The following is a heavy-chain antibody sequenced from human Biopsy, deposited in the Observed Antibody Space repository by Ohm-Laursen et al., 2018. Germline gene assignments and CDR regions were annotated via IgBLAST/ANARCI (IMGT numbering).Heavy chain of an antibody. CDR2: ITSRTSST. J-gene: IGHJ6*02. CDR1: GFTFNVYS. CDR3: ARDSRRTAREGGMDV. Sequence: SLRLSCAAPGFTFNVYSIVWVRQAPGKGLEWVSSITSRTSSTYYADSVKGRFTVARDNAKNSLYLQLNSLRAEDTAVYYCARDSRRTAREGGMDVWGQGTTVTVSS. V-gene: IGHV3-21*01. D-gene: IGHD6-6*01.